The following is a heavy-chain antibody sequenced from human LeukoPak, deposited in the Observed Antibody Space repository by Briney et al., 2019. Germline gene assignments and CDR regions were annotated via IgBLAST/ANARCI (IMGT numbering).Heavy chain of an antibody. J-gene: IGHJ5*02. CDR1: GYTFTSYY. CDR3: ARDLIPHYYDSSGSNWFDP. CDR2: INPSGGST. Sequence: GASVKVSCKASGYTFTSYYMHRVRQAPGQGLEWMGIINPSGGSTSYAQKFQGRVTMTRDTSTSTVYMELSSLRSEDTAVYYCARDLIPHYYDSSGSNWFDPWGQGTLVTVSS. D-gene: IGHD3-22*01. V-gene: IGHV1-46*01.